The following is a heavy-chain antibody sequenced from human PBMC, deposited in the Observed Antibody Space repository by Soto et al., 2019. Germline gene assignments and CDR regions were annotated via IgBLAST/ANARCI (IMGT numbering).Heavy chain of an antibody. J-gene: IGHJ5*02. CDR1: GFTFSSYA. D-gene: IGHD4-4*01. CDR2: ISGSGGST. CDR3: AKDAPSTVYNWFDP. V-gene: IGHV3-23*01. Sequence: EVQLLESGGGLVQPGGSLRLSCAASGFTFSSYAMSWVRQAPGKGLEWVSGISGSGGSTYYADFVKGRFTISRDNSKNTLYVQMNSLRGEDTAVYYCAKDAPSTVYNWFDPWGQGTLVTVSS.